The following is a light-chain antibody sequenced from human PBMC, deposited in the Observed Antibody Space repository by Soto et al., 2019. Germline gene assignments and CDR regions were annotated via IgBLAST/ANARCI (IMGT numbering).Light chain of an antibody. V-gene: IGKV3-11*01. CDR1: QYITIY. J-gene: IGKJ5*01. CDR3: QQRADWPIT. Sequence: EIVLTQSPATLSLSPGERATLSCRASQYITIYLAWYQLKPGQAPRLLIYDASNRATGIPARFSGSGSGTDFTLTISSLEPDDFAVYYCQQRADWPITFGQGTRLEIK. CDR2: DAS.